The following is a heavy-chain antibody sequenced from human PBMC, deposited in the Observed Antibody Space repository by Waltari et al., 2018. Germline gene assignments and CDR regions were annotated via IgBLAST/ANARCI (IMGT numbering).Heavy chain of an antibody. CDR3: ARRLPPRAYYYGSGSWYDY. J-gene: IGHJ4*02. D-gene: IGHD3-10*01. V-gene: IGHV4-34*01. CDR1: GGSFSGYY. CDR2: INHSGST. Sequence: QVQLQQWGAGLLKPSETLSLTCAVYGGSFSGYYWSWIRQPPGQGLEWIGEINHSGSTNYNPSLKSRVTISVDTSKNQFSLKLSSVTAADTAVYYCARRLPPRAYYYGSGSWYDYWGQGTLVTVSS.